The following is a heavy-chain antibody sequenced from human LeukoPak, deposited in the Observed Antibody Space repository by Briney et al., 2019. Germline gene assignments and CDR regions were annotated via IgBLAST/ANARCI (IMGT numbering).Heavy chain of an antibody. Sequence: ASVKVSCKASGYTFTSYGISWVRQAPGQGLEWMGWMRAYSGNTNYAQKLQGRVTMTTDTSTSTAYMELRSLSSDDTAVYYCARGHSSSWYVYWGQGTLVTVSS. CDR2: MRAYSGNT. CDR3: ARGHSSSWYVY. V-gene: IGHV1-18*01. J-gene: IGHJ4*02. CDR1: GYTFTSYG. D-gene: IGHD6-13*01.